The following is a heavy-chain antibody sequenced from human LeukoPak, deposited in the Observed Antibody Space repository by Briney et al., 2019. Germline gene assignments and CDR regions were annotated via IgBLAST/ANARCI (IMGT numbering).Heavy chain of an antibody. Sequence: SETLSLTCTVSGGSISSSSYYWGWIRQPPGKGLEWIGSIYYSGSTYYNPSLKSRVTISVDTSKNQFSLKLSSVTAADTAVYYCARLLVAAFDIWGQGTMVTVSS. V-gene: IGHV4-39*01. J-gene: IGHJ3*02. CDR3: ARLLVAAFDI. CDR2: IYYSGST. CDR1: GGSISSSSYY. D-gene: IGHD2-15*01.